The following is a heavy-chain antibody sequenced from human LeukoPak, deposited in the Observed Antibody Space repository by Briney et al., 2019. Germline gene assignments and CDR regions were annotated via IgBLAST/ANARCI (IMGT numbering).Heavy chain of an antibody. Sequence: GGSLRLSCAASGFTFSNAWMTWVRQAPGKGLEWVGRIKTKTDGGTPDYAAPVKGRFSISRDDSKNTLYLQMKSLKTEDTAVYYCTCRSPPLDYWGQGTLVTVSS. CDR1: GFTFSNAW. V-gene: IGHV3-15*01. J-gene: IGHJ4*02. CDR3: TCRSPPLDY. CDR2: IKTKTDGGTP.